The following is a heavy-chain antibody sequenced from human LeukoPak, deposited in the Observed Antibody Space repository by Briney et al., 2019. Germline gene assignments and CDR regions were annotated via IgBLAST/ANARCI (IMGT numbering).Heavy chain of an antibody. CDR2: IYYTEA. D-gene: IGHD7-27*01. V-gene: IGHV4-59*02. CDR3: ATRKLGNDY. Sequence: PSETLSLTCTVSGGSVSNYYWSWIRQSPGKGLEWIGYIYYTEASYNPSLKSRVTISADTSKNQFSLKLYSVTAADTAVYYCATRKLGNDYWGQGTLVTVSS. J-gene: IGHJ4*02. CDR1: GGSVSNYY.